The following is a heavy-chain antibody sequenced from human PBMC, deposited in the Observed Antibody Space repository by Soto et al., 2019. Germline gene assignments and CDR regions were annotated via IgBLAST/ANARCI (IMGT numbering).Heavy chain of an antibody. D-gene: IGHD2-2*01. Sequence: ASGKFSCKGSGYTLTELSMHWIRQPPGRGLEWMGGFDPEDGETIYAEKFQGRVTMTEDKSTGTVYMDLSSLRSEDTAVYYCATALGFSLPAARNYFDYWG. V-gene: IGHV1-24*01. CDR1: GYTLTELS. J-gene: IGHJ4*01. CDR2: FDPEDGET. CDR3: ATALGFSLPAARNYFDY.